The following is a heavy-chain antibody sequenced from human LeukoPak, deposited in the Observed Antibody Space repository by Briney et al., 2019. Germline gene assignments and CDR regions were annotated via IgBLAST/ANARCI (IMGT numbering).Heavy chain of an antibody. CDR3: ARHVLGVYNYYDSSGYYDY. D-gene: IGHD3-22*01. V-gene: IGHV4-59*08. Sequence: SETLSLTCTVSDGSISSYYWSWIRQPPGKGLEWIGYIYYSGSTNYNPSLKSRVTISVDTSKNQFSLKLSSVTAADTAVYYCARHVLGVYNYYDSSGYYDYWGQGTLVTVSS. CDR1: DGSISSYY. CDR2: IYYSGST. J-gene: IGHJ4*02.